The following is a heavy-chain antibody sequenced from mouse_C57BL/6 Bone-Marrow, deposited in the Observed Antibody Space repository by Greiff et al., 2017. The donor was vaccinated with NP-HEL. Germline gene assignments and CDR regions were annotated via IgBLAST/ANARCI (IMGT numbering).Heavy chain of an antibody. V-gene: IGHV1-80*01. J-gene: IGHJ3*01. CDR3: ARGAY. CDR1: GYEFSNYW. Sequence: QVQLKESGAELVKPGASVKISCKASGYEFSNYWMNWVKQRPGKGLEWIGQIYPGDGDTNYNGKFQDKATLTADKSPSTAYMQVSRLTSEDSAVYFCARGAYWGQGTLVTVSA. CDR2: IYPGDGDT.